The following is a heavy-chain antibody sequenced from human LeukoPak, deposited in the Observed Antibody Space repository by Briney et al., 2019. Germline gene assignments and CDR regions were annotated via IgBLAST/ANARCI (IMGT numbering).Heavy chain of an antibody. CDR1: GFTFDDYA. CDR2: ISWHGGSI. CDR3: ARSPEGEIRHFDY. J-gene: IGHJ4*02. D-gene: IGHD3-16*01. V-gene: IGHV3-9*03. Sequence: GGSLRLSCAASGFTFDDYAMHWVRQAPGKGLEWVSGISWHGGSIGYADSVRGRFTISRDNAKSSLYLQMNSLRIEDMAWYYCARSPEGEIRHFDYWGQGTLVTVSS.